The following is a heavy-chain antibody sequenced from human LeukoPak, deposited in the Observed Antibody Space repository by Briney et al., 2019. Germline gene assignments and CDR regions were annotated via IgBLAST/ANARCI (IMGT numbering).Heavy chain of an antibody. V-gene: IGHV4-34*01. CDR1: GGSFSGYY. CDR2: INHSGST. J-gene: IGHJ3*02. Sequence: PWETLSLTCAVYGGSFSGYYWSWVRQPPGKGLEWVGEINHSGSTNYNPSLKSRVTISVDTSKNQFSLKLSSVTAVDTAVYYCARGRRGYSGYDYEEDAFDIWGQGTMVTVSS. CDR3: ARGRRGYSGYDYEEDAFDI. D-gene: IGHD5-12*01.